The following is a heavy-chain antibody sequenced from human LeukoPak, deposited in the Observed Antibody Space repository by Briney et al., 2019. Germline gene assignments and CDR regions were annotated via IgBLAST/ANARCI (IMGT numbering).Heavy chain of an antibody. V-gene: IGHV3-48*03. Sequence: GGSLRLSCAASGFTLSSHPMNWVRQAPGKGLEWVSYIGNDGRMMYYADSVKGRFTISRDSAKNSLYLQMNSLGADDTAVYYCARNASHFDSSGYFHNYYYGMDVWGQGTTVTVSS. D-gene: IGHD3-22*01. CDR2: IGNDGRMM. CDR1: GFTLSSHP. CDR3: ARNASHFDSSGYFHNYYYGMDV. J-gene: IGHJ6*02.